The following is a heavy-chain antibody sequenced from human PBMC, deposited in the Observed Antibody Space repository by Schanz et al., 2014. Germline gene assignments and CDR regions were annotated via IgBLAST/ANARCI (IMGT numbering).Heavy chain of an antibody. D-gene: IGHD5-12*01. CDR1: GGTFNSYT. Sequence: QVLLVQSGAEVKQPGASVKVSCKASGGTFNSYTINWVRQAPGQGLEWMGRIIPIFGITNYAQNFQGRVTISADKSTSTAYMELSSLRSEDTAVYYCASGSVGGGNDYRGPLAYWGQGTLVTVSS. CDR3: ASGSVGGGNDYRGPLAY. V-gene: IGHV1-69*09. J-gene: IGHJ4*02. CDR2: IIPIFGIT.